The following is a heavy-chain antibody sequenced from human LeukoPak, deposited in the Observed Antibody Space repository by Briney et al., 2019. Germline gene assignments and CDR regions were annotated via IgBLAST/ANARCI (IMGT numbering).Heavy chain of an antibody. J-gene: IGHJ4*02. CDR2: ISSSSGYI. CDR3: ARGAVAKYYYDSSGYYHPFDY. Sequence: PGGSLRLSCAASGFTFSSYSMNWVRQAPGKGLEWVSSISSSSGYIYYADSVKGRFTISRDNAKNSLYLQMNSLRAEDTAVYYCARGAVAKYYYDSSGYYHPFDYWGQGTLVTVSS. CDR1: GFTFSSYS. V-gene: IGHV3-21*01. D-gene: IGHD3-22*01.